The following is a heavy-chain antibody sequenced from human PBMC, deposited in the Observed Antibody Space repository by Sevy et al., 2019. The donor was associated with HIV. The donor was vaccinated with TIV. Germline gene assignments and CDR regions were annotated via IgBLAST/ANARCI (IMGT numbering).Heavy chain of an antibody. J-gene: IGHJ4*02. Sequence: GESLKISCAASGFTFSKYSMSWVRQPPGKGLEWVSTLSFGCGEINYADSVKGRFTISRDNSKSSVYLQMNNLGPEDTDVYYCAREGCTKPHDYWGQGTLVTVSS. V-gene: IGHV3-23*01. D-gene: IGHD2-8*01. CDR2: LSFGCGEI. CDR1: GFTFSKYS. CDR3: AREGCTKPHDY.